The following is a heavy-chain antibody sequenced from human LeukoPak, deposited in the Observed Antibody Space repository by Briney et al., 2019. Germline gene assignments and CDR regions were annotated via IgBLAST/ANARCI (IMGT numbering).Heavy chain of an antibody. CDR2: IYDSGST. V-gene: IGHV4-59*01. Sequence: KPSETLSLTCTVSGGFISSYYWSWIRQPPGKGLEWIGYIYDSGSTNYNPSLKSRVTISVDTSKNQFSLKLSSVTAADTAVYYCASSYDVNWFDPWGQGTLVTVSS. CDR1: GGFISSYY. CDR3: ASSYDVNWFDP. D-gene: IGHD3-16*01. J-gene: IGHJ5*02.